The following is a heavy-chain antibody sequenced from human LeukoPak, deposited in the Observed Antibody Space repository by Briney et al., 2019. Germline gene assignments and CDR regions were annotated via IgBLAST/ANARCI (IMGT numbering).Heavy chain of an antibody. CDR1: GGSIGSYY. Sequence: SETLSLTCTVSGGSIGSYYWNWIRQPPGKGLKWIGYVSYSGSTNYNPSLKSRVIMSVDKSKNQFSLKLSSVTAADTAVYFCARATSGYYFDFWDQGTLVTVSS. V-gene: IGHV4-59*01. D-gene: IGHD3-22*01. J-gene: IGHJ4*02. CDR3: ARATSGYYFDF. CDR2: VSYSGST.